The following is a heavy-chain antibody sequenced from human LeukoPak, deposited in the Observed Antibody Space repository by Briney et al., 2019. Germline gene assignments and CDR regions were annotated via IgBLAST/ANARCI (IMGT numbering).Heavy chain of an antibody. Sequence: PSETLSLTCTVSGGSIGSTTYYWGWIRQPPGKELECIGSIYYSGSTYYNPSLKRRVTISLDTSKNQFSLKLSSVTAADTAVYYCARHKQSGTYYDAFDIWGQGTMVTVSS. CDR2: IYYSGST. J-gene: IGHJ3*02. CDR3: ARHKQSGTYYDAFDI. V-gene: IGHV4-39*01. D-gene: IGHD1-26*01. CDR1: GGSIGSTTYY.